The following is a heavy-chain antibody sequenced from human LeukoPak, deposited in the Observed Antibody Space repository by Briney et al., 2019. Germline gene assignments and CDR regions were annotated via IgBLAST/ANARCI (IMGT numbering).Heavy chain of an antibody. Sequence: GGSLRLSCAASGFTFSSYGMHWVRQAPGKGLEWVAFIRYDGSNKYYADSVKGRFTISRDNSKNTLYLQMNSLRAEDTAVYYCARTKGDPYYYYYYMDVWGKGTTVTVSS. V-gene: IGHV3-30*02. J-gene: IGHJ6*03. D-gene: IGHD1-14*01. CDR3: ARTKGDPYYYYYYMDV. CDR2: IRYDGSNK. CDR1: GFTFSSYG.